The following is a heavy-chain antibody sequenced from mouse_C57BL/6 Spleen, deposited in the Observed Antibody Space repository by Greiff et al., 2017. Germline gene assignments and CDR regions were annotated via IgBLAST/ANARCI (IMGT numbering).Heavy chain of an antibody. D-gene: IGHD1-1*01. CDR2: ISDGGSYT. CDR3: AREEITTVVASYYYAMDY. J-gene: IGHJ4*01. CDR1: GFTFSSYA. Sequence: EVKVVESGGGLVKPGGSLKLSCAASGFTFSSYAMSWVRQTPEKRLEWVATISDGGSYTYYPDNVKGRFTISRDNAKNNLYLQMSHLKSEDTAMYYCAREEITTVVASYYYAMDYWGQGTSVTVSS. V-gene: IGHV5-4*01.